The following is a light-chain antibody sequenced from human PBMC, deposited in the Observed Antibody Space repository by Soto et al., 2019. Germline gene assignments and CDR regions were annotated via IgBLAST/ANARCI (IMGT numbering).Light chain of an antibody. Sequence: EIVLTQSPGTLSVSPGERVTLSCRASQSVDIDLAWYQQKPGQAPMLLIYGASTRATDMPGRFRGSGAGAEFTLTISSLQSEDSAVYYCQQYRGWPRTFGQGTKVEIK. CDR1: QSVDID. CDR2: GAS. CDR3: QQYRGWPRT. J-gene: IGKJ1*01. V-gene: IGKV3D-15*01.